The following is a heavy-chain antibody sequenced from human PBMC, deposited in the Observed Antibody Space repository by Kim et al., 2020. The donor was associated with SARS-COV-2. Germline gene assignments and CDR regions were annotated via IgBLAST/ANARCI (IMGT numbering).Heavy chain of an antibody. D-gene: IGHD6-13*01. CDR3: AKKKLGTISATGPFDP. J-gene: IGHJ5*02. Sequence: SVKGRFTISRDNTKNTLSLQRNGLRGEDTAIYYCAKKKLGTISATGPFDPWGQGTLVTVSS. V-gene: IGHV3-23*01.